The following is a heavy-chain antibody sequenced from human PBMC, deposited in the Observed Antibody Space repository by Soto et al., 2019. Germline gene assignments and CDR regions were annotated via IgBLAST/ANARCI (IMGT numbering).Heavy chain of an antibody. J-gene: IGHJ4*02. D-gene: IGHD3-10*01. Sequence: SETLSLTCTVSVDSSNNFFWTWIRQSPAKGLEWIGYISYSGSTMYNPSLNSRVSISLDTSKRQFSLKMASVTAADTAVYYCAALGSVFRAVDCWGQGSLVTVSS. CDR2: ISYSGST. V-gene: IGHV4-59*01. CDR1: VDSSNNFF. CDR3: AALGSVFRAVDC.